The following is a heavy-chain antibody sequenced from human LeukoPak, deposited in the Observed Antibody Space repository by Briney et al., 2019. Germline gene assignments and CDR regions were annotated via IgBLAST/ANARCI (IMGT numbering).Heavy chain of an antibody. V-gene: IGHV3-23*01. CDR2: ISGSGGST. CDR3: AKIVAPTMAGHYYFDY. CDR1: GFTFSSYA. J-gene: IGHJ4*02. Sequence: GGSLRLSCAASGFTFSSYAMSWVRQAPGKGLEWVSAISGSGGSTYYADSVKGRFTISRDNSKNTLYLQMNSLRAEDTAVYYCAKIVAPTMAGHYYFDYWGQGTLVTVSS. D-gene: IGHD6-19*01.